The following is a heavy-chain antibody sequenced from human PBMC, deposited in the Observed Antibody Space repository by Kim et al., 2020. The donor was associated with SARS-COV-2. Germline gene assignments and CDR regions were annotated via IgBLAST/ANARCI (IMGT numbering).Heavy chain of an antibody. Sequence: GGSLRLSCAASGFTFSSYWMHWVRQAPGKGLVWVSRINSDGSSTSYADSEKGRFTISRDNAKNTLYLQMNSLRAEDTAVYYCGRGLNAGGAFDPWGQGTLVTVSS. CDR2: INSDGSST. D-gene: IGHD2-2*01. J-gene: IGHJ5*02. CDR3: GRGLNAGGAFDP. CDR1: GFTFSSYW. V-gene: IGHV3-74*01.